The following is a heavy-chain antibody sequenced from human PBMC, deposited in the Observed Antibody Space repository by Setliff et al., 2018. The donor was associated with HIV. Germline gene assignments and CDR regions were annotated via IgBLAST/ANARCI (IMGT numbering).Heavy chain of an antibody. Sequence: GGSLRLSCAASGYTFSSYWMSWVRQAPGKGLEWVANIKQDGSEKYYVDSVKGRFTISRDNAKNSLYLQMNSLRAEDTAVYYCASHFGYCSSTSCEGYWGQGALVTVSS. CDR3: ASHFGYCSSTSCEGY. CDR2: IKQDGSEK. D-gene: IGHD2-2*01. V-gene: IGHV3-7*05. CDR1: GYTFSSYW. J-gene: IGHJ4*02.